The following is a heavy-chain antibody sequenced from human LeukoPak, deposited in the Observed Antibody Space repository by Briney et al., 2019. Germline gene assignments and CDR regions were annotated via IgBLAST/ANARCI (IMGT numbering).Heavy chain of an antibody. Sequence: SETLSLTCTLSGGSITSDYWSWIRQSPGKGLEWIGYFSYSGSTHYSPSLTSRVAISVDTSRNQFSLKLSSVTAADTAVYYCATLMRDYGDYGWPDYWGQGTLDTVSS. CDR3: ATLMRDYGDYGWPDY. J-gene: IGHJ4*02. V-gene: IGHV4-59*08. D-gene: IGHD4-17*01. CDR2: FSYSGST. CDR1: GGSITSDY.